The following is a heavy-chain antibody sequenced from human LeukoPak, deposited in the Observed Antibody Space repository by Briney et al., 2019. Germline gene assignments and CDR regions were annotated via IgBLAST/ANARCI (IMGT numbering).Heavy chain of an antibody. CDR2: IKQDSSAK. V-gene: IGHV3-7*03. CDR1: GFTFSRHY. J-gene: IGHJ4*02. CDR3: VRWSYDNSAYYYDH. Sequence: GGSLRLSCVASGFTFSRHYMSWVRQAPGKGLEWVANIKQDSSAKAYVDSVKGRFTVSRDDAKNSMSLQMNSLRAEDTAIYYCVRWSYDNSAYYYDHWGQGTLVTVSS. D-gene: IGHD3-22*01.